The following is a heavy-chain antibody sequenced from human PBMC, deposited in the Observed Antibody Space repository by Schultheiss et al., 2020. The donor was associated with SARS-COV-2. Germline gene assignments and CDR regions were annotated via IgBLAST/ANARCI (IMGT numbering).Heavy chain of an antibody. D-gene: IGHD2-8*02. J-gene: IGHJ6*03. CDR3: ARDWKKGGLPGGDYYYYYYMNV. Sequence: GESLKISCAASGFTFSSYWMHWVRQASGKGLVWVAVISYDGGNKYYADSVKGRFTISRDNSKNTLYLQMNSLRAEDTAVYYCARDWKKGGLPGGDYYYYYYMNVWGKGTTVTVSS. CDR1: GFTFSSYW. CDR2: ISYDGGNK. V-gene: IGHV3-30*03.